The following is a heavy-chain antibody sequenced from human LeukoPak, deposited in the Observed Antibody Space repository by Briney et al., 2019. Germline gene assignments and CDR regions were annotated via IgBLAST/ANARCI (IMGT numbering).Heavy chain of an antibody. J-gene: IGHJ4*02. CDR1: GITFSSYG. CDR2: ISSTGGTT. V-gene: IGHV3-23*01. Sequence: GGSLRLSCAASGITFSSYGMSWVRQAPGKGLEWVSSISSTGGTTYYADSVKGRFTISRDNSKNSLYLQMNSLRAEDTAVYYCAREEYCSGGSCYSPRQGPVGYWGQGTLVTVSS. CDR3: AREEYCSGGSCYSPRQGPVGY. D-gene: IGHD2-15*01.